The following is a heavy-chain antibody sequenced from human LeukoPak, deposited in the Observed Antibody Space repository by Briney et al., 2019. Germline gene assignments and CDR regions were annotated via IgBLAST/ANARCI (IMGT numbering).Heavy chain of an antibody. J-gene: IGHJ4*02. Sequence: SETLSLTCAVYGGSFSGYYWSWIRQPPGKGLEWIGEINHSGSTNYNPSLKSRVTISVDTSKNRFSLKLSSVTAADTAVYYCARGQFWRYFDYWGQGTLVTVSS. CDR1: GGSFSGYY. CDR3: ARGQFWRYFDY. V-gene: IGHV4-34*01. D-gene: IGHD3-3*01. CDR2: INHSGST.